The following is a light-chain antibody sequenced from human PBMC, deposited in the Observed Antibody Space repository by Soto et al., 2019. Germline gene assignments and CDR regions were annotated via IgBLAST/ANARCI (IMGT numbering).Light chain of an antibody. V-gene: IGLV2-14*01. CDR3: NSYTRDSTWV. Sequence: QSVLTQPASVSGSPGQSIAISCTGTSSDIGTYDYVSWYQQLPGKAPKVLIYEVTYRPSGVSNRFSGSKSGNTASLTISGLQAEDEAHYYCNSYTRDSTWVFGGGTKLTVL. CDR2: EVT. CDR1: SSDIGTYDY. J-gene: IGLJ3*02.